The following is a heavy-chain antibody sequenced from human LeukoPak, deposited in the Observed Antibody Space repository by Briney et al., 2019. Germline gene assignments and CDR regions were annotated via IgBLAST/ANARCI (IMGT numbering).Heavy chain of an antibody. Sequence: SETLSLTCTVSGGAISSYYWSWIRQPAGKGLEWIGRIYTSGSTNYNPSLKSRVTMSVDTSKNQFSLKLSSVTAADTAVYYCARDYSYYYGSGSFDYYYYYMDVWGKGTTVTVSS. CDR3: ARDYSYYYGSGSFDYYYYYMDV. CDR1: GGAISSYY. V-gene: IGHV4-4*07. CDR2: IYTSGST. D-gene: IGHD3-10*01. J-gene: IGHJ6*03.